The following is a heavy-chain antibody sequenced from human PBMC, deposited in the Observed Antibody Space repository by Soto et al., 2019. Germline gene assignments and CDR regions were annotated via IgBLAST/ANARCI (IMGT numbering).Heavy chain of an antibody. CDR1: GGSISSYY. CDR3: ARGGIGDFDY. V-gene: IGHV4-59*01. J-gene: IGHJ4*02. CDR2: IYYSGST. Sequence: QVQLQESGPGLVKPSETLSLTCTVSGGSISSYYWSWIRQPPGKGLEWIGYIYYSGSTNYNPSLKSRVTISVDTSKNQFSLKLSSVTAADTAVYYCARGGIGDFDYWGQGTLVTVSS. D-gene: IGHD1-26*01.